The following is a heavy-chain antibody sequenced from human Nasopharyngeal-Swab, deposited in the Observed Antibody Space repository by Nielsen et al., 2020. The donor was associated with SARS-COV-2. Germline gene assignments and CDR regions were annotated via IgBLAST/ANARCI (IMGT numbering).Heavy chain of an antibody. CDR3: ARGRGEDITMFRGVIITPYYFDY. Sequence: SETLSLTCAVYGGSLSGYYWSWIRQPPEKGLEWIGEINQSGSTNYNPSLKSRAIISVDTSKNQFSLKLSSVTAAGTAVYYCARGRGEDITMFRGVIITPYYFDYWGQGTLVTVSS. CDR1: GGSLSGYY. CDR2: INQSGST. V-gene: IGHV4-34*01. J-gene: IGHJ4*02. D-gene: IGHD3-10*01.